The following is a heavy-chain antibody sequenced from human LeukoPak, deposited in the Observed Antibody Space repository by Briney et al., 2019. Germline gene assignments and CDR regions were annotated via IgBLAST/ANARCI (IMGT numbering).Heavy chain of an antibody. D-gene: IGHD2-15*01. J-gene: IGHJ4*02. V-gene: IGHV4-4*02. CDR2: IYHSGST. CDR1: GGSISSSNW. Sequence: SETLSLTCAVSGGSISSSNWWSWVRQPPGKGLEWIGEIYHSGSTYYNPSLKSRVTMSVDTSKNQFSLKLSSVTAADTAVYYCARHDVTRPFEYWGQGTLVTVSS. CDR3: ARHDVTRPFEY.